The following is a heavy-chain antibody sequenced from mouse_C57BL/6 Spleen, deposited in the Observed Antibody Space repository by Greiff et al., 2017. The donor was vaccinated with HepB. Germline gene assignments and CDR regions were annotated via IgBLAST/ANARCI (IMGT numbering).Heavy chain of an antibody. CDR2: ISSGSSTI. D-gene: IGHD3-1*01. V-gene: IGHV5-17*01. J-gene: IGHJ4*01. CDR1: GFTFSDYG. CDR3: ARGGYDAMDY. Sequence: EVKLVESGGGLVKPGGSLKLSCAASGFTFSDYGMHWVRQAPEKGLEWVAYISSGSSTIYYADTVKGRFTISRDNAKNTLFLQMTSLRSEDTAMYYCARGGYDAMDYWGQGTSVTVSS.